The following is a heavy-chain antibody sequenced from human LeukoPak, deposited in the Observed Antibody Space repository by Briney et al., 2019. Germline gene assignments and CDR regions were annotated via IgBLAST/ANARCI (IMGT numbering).Heavy chain of an antibody. CDR2: ISSSSSYI. Sequence: GGSLRLSCAASGFTFSSYSMNWVPQAPGKGLEWVSSISSSSSYIYYEDSVKGRFTISRDNSKNTLYLQMNSLRAEDTAVYYCAKDRLPYYDSSGYPLDYWGQGTLVTVSS. CDR1: GFTFSSYS. J-gene: IGHJ4*02. D-gene: IGHD3-22*01. CDR3: AKDRLPYYDSSGYPLDY. V-gene: IGHV3-21*04.